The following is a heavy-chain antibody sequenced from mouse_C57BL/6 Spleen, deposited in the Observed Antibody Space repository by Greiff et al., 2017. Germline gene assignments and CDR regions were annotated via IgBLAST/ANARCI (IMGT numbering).Heavy chain of an antibody. CDR2: IHPNSGST. Sequence: VQLQQPGAELVKPGASVKLSCKASGYTFTSYWMHWVKQRPGQGLEWIGMIHPNSGSTNYNEKFKSKATLTVDKSSSTAYMQLSSLTSEDSAVYYCARKGIYGSTFDYWGQGTTLTVSS. CDR1: GYTFTSYW. J-gene: IGHJ2*01. D-gene: IGHD1-1*01. CDR3: ARKGIYGSTFDY. V-gene: IGHV1-64*01.